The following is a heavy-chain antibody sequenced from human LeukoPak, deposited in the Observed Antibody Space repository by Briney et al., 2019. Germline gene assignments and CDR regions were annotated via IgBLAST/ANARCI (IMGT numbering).Heavy chain of an antibody. CDR2: ISGGGIST. V-gene: IGHV3-23*01. D-gene: IGHD6-25*01. CDR3: ANGGIAAVNADY. J-gene: IGHJ4*02. CDR1: GFTFSSYA. Sequence: PGGSLRLSCAASGFTFSSYAMSWVRQAPGKGLEWVSAISGGGISTFYTDSVKGRFTISRDNSKNTLCLQMNSLRAEDTAVYYCANGGIAAVNADYWGQGILVTVSS.